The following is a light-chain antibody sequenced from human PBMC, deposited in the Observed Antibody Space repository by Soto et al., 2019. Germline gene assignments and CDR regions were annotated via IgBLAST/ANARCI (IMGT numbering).Light chain of an antibody. Sequence: EMVLTQYPATLSLSPGERSTLSCRASQSVSSYLAWYQQKPGQAPSLLIYDASNRATGIPARFSGSGSGTDFTLTISRLEPEDFAVYYCQQRSNWPPTFCQGTKVEIK. CDR2: DAS. CDR3: QQRSNWPPT. CDR1: QSVSSY. V-gene: IGKV3-11*01. J-gene: IGKJ1*01.